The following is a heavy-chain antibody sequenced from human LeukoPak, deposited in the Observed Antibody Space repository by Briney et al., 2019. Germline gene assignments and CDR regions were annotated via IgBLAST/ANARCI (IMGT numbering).Heavy chain of an antibody. D-gene: IGHD5-18*01. CDR3: ARGSSWIQLWLEGNWFDP. V-gene: IGHV4-31*03. Sequence: SETLSLTCTVSGGSISSGGYYWSWIRQHPGKGLEWIGYIYYSGSTYYNPSLKSRVTISVDTSKNQFSLKLSSVTAADTAVYYCARGSSWIQLWLEGNWFDPWGQGTLVTVSS. CDR1: GGSISSGGYY. J-gene: IGHJ5*02. CDR2: IYYSGST.